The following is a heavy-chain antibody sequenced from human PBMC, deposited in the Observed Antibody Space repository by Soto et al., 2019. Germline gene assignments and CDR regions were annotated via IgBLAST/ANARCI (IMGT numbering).Heavy chain of an antibody. D-gene: IGHD1-26*01. Sequence: QVQVVQSGAEVKRPGSSVKVSCKASGGTFSSYAINWVRQAPGQGPEWMGGIIPIFGTLNYAQKFQGRVTITADEPTGTANMRLSSLESDDTAVNYCRRVGWEARGGSPSGRDVWGQGTTVTVSS. J-gene: IGHJ6*02. CDR1: GGTFSSYA. V-gene: IGHV1-69*01. CDR3: RRVGWEARGGSPSGRDV. CDR2: IIPIFGTL.